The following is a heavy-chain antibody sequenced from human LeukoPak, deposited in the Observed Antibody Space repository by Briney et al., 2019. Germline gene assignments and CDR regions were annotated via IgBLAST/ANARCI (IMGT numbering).Heavy chain of an antibody. V-gene: IGHV3-23*01. CDR3: ARARPSMWIDY. Sequence: GGSLRLSCAASGFTFSSYGMSWVRQAPGKGLEWVSAISGSGGSTYYADSVKGRFTISRDSSKDTLYLQMNSLRPEDTAVYYCARARPSMWIDYWGQGTLVTVSS. CDR2: ISGSGGST. J-gene: IGHJ4*02. D-gene: IGHD5-12*01. CDR1: GFTFSSYG.